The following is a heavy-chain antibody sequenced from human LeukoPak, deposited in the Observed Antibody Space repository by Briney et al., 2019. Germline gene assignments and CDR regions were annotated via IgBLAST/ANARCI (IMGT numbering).Heavy chain of an antibody. J-gene: IGHJ2*01. CDR3: ARENYYASGSYSYWYFDL. CDR1: GFTFSSYA. Sequence: LPGGTLRLSCAASGFTFSSYAMSWVRQAPGKVLEWVSAISGSGGSTYYADSVKGRFTISRDNSKNTRYLQMNSLRAEDTAMYYCARENYYASGSYSYWYFDLWGRGTLVTVSS. D-gene: IGHD3-10*01. CDR2: ISGSGGST. V-gene: IGHV3-23*01.